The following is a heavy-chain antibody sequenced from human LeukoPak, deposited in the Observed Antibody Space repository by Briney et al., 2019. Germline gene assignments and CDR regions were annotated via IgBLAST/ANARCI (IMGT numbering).Heavy chain of an antibody. J-gene: IGHJ4*02. D-gene: IGHD6-13*01. CDR1: GFTFSSYG. CDR2: TRYDGGNK. Sequence: GGSLRLSCAASGFTFSSYGMNWVRQAPGKGLEWVAFTRYDGGNKYYADSVKGRFTISRDNSKNTLYLQMNSLRADDTAVYYCAKEMIAAAGGGRLDYWGQGTLVTVSS. V-gene: IGHV3-30*02. CDR3: AKEMIAAAGGGRLDY.